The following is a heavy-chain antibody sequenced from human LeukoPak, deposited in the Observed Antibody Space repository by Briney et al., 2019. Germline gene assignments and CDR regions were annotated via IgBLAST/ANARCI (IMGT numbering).Heavy chain of an antibody. Sequence: ASVKVSCKASGYTFTSYGISWVRQAPGQGLEWMGWISAYNGKTNYAQKLQGRVTMNTDTSTSTAYMELRSLRSDGTAVYYCARLAGNEAFDIWGQGTMVTVSP. V-gene: IGHV1-18*01. CDR1: GYTFTSYG. CDR2: ISAYNGKT. D-gene: IGHD6-19*01. J-gene: IGHJ3*02. CDR3: ARLAGNEAFDI.